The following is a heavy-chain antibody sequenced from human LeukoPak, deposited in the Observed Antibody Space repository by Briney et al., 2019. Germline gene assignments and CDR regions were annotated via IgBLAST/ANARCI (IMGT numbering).Heavy chain of an antibody. CDR2: ISSSSSYI. CDR3: VRDQWLAYNYYMDV. J-gene: IGHJ6*03. V-gene: IGHV3-21*01. Sequence: GGSLRLSCAASGFTFSSYSMNWVRQAPGKGLEWVSSISSSSSYIYYADSVKGRFTISRHNAKNSLYLQMNSLRAEDTAVYFCVRDQWLAYNYYMDVWGKGTTVTVSS. D-gene: IGHD6-19*01. CDR1: GFTFSSYS.